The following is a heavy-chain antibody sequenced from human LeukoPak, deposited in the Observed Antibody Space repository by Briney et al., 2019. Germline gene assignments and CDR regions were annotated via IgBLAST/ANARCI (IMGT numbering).Heavy chain of an antibody. D-gene: IGHD3-16*01. CDR3: GRERNWGGSESDY. CDR1: GFTFAYYW. V-gene: IGHV3-7*01. Sequence: GGSLRLSCTASGFTFAYYWMTWVRQAPGKGLEWVANIRQDESEKYYVDSVKGRFTISRYNTANALYLHMNSLRADDTAVYYCGRERNWGGSESDYWGQGTLVTVSS. J-gene: IGHJ4*02. CDR2: IRQDESEK.